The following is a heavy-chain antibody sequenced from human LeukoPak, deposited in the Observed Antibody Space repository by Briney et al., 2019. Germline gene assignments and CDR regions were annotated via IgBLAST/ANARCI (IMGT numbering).Heavy chain of an antibody. CDR1: GYTFTDYY. Sequence: ASVKVSCKTSGYTFTDYYMHWVRQAPGQGLEWLGWINPNSGATNCAQKFQGRVTLTRDTSVRTVYIELSRLTSDDTAVYYCARDASRTTAPDDYWGQGTLVTVSS. V-gene: IGHV1-2*02. CDR2: INPNSGAT. D-gene: IGHD1-1*01. CDR3: ARDASRTTAPDDY. J-gene: IGHJ4*02.